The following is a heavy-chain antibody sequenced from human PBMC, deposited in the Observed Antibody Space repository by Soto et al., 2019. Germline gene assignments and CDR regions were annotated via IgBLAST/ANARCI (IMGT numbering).Heavy chain of an antibody. J-gene: IGHJ6*02. CDR2: IYYSGST. CDR3: ARGYCSGGSCYSPGYYYYGMDV. V-gene: IGHV4-39*01. CDR1: GGSISSSSYY. D-gene: IGHD2-15*01. Sequence: SETLSLTCTVSGGSISSSSYYWGWIRQPPGKGLEWIGSIYYSGSTYYNPSLKGRVTISVDTSKNQFSLKLSSVTAADTAVYYCARGYCSGGSCYSPGYYYYGMDVWGQGTTVTVSS.